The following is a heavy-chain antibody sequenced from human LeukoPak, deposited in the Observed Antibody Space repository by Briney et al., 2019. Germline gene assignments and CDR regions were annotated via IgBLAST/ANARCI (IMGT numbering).Heavy chain of an antibody. J-gene: IGHJ4*02. V-gene: IGHV3-20*04. CDR3: ARSRGFGGSFDY. D-gene: IGHD3-3*01. CDR2: INWNGGST. CDR1: GFTFDDYG. Sequence: PVGSLRLSCAASGFTFDDYGMSWVRQAPGKGLEWVSGINWNGGSTGYADSVKGRFSISRDNAKNSLYLQMNSLRAEDTALYYCARSRGFGGSFDYWGQGTLVTVSS.